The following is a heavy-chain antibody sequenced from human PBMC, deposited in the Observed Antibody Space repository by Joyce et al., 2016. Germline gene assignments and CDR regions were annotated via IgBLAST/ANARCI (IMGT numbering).Heavy chain of an antibody. CDR1: SGSINTNY. CDR2: IHYSGTT. CDR3: ARHIYSYGLNWFDP. Sequence: QVQLQESGPGLVKPSETLSLTCTVSSGSINTNYWSWIRQSPGKGLEWVGYIHYSGTTRNNPTLKSRVTMSVDTYKNQFSLKLTSVTAADTAVYYCARHIYSYGLNWFDPWGQGTLVTVSS. D-gene: IGHD5-18*01. J-gene: IGHJ5*02. V-gene: IGHV4-59*08.